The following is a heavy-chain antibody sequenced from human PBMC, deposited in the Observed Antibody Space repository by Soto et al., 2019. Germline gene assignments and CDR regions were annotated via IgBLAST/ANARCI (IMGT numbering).Heavy chain of an antibody. J-gene: IGHJ3*02. CDR2: INHSGST. V-gene: IGHV4-34*01. CDR1: GGSFSGYY. CDR3: ARGALYRGAFDI. Sequence: PSETLSLTCAVYGGSFSGYYWSWIRQPPGKGLEWIGEINHSGSTNYNPSLKSRVTISVDTSKNQFSLKLSSVTAADTAVYYCARGALYRGAFDIWGQGTMVTVSS. D-gene: IGHD3-16*02.